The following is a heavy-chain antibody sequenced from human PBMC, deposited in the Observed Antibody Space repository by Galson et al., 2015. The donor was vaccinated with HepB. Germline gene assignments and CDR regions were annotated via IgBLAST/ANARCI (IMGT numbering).Heavy chain of an antibody. CDR1: GFTFSSYS. J-gene: IGHJ4*02. V-gene: IGHV3-21*01. D-gene: IGHD2-8*02. CDR2: ISSSSSYI. Sequence: SVRLSCAASGFTFSSYSMNWVRQAPGQGLEWVVWISSSSSYIYYADSVKGRFTISRDNAKNSVYLQMNSLRAEDTAVYYCARAAGTSCTGGATFGYWGQGTLVTVSS. CDR3: ARAAGTSCTGGATFGY.